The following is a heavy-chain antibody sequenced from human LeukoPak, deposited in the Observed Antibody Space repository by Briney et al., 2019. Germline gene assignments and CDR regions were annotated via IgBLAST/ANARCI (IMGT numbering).Heavy chain of an antibody. CDR2: IYYSGST. J-gene: IGHJ3*02. V-gene: IGHV4-30-4*01. CDR1: GGSISSGDYY. CDR3: ARAGRAECSGDSCYSTDDAFDI. Sequence: PSETLSLTCTVSGGSISSGDYYWSWIRQPPGKGLEWIGYIYYSGSTYYNPSLKSRVTISVDTSKNQFSLKLSSVTAADTAVYYCARAGRAECSGDSCYSTDDAFDIWGQGTMVTVSS. D-gene: IGHD2-15*01.